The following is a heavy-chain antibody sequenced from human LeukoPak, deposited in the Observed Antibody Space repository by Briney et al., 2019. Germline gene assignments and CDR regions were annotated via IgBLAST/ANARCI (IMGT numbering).Heavy chain of an antibody. V-gene: IGHV3-23*01. J-gene: IGHJ4*02. Sequence: GGSLRLSCAASGFSLSSYAMSWVRQAPGKGLEWVSTISGSGGSTYYADSVKGQFTISRDNSKNTLYLQMKSLRVEDTAVYYCAKDDVGGFDYWGQGTLVTVSS. CDR1: GFSLSSYA. D-gene: IGHD3-16*01. CDR3: AKDDVGGFDY. CDR2: ISGSGGST.